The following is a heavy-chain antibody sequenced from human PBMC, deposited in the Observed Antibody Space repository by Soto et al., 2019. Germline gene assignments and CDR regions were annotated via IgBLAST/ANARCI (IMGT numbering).Heavy chain of an antibody. D-gene: IGHD3-10*02. J-gene: IGHJ6*02. CDR3: VRLLCEAGNYYYYYTDV. Sequence: GESLKISCKGSGYSFTNYWIGWVRQMPGKGLEWMGIIYPGDSDTRYSPSFQGQVTISADKSNSTAFLQWSSLKASDTAMYYCVRLLCEAGNYYYYYTDVWSQGTTGIGSS. V-gene: IGHV5-51*01. CDR1: GYSFTNYW. CDR2: IYPGDSDT.